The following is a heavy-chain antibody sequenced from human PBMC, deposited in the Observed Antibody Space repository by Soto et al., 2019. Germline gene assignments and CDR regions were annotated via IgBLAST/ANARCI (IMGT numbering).Heavy chain of an antibody. CDR2: IWYDAINK. Sequence: GGSLRLSCAASGFTFKNFAMHWVRQAPGKGLEWVAMIWYDAINKYYADSVKGRFTISRDHSMSTLSLQMDSLRAEDTAVYYCARDWNAGIFDYWGQGTLVTVS. V-gene: IGHV3-33*01. CDR1: GFTFKNFA. J-gene: IGHJ4*02. CDR3: ARDWNAGIFDY. D-gene: IGHD1-1*01.